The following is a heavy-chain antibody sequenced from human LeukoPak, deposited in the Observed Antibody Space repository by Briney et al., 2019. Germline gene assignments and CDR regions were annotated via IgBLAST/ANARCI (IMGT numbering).Heavy chain of an antibody. CDR1: GLTFSSHA. CDR2: IIASGADT. D-gene: IGHD5-18*01. V-gene: IGHV3-23*01. CDR3: AKSRTYSYGYGTFDH. J-gene: IGHJ4*02. Sequence: GGSLRLSCAASGLTFSSHAMSWVRQAPGKGLEWVSAIIASGADTYYADSLKGRFAISRDNTKNILYLQMNSLRVDDTAIYYCAKSRTYSYGYGTFDHWGQGALVTVSS.